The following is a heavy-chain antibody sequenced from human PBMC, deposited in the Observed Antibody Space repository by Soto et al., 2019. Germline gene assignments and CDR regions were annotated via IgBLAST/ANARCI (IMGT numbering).Heavy chain of an antibody. CDR1: GFTFTSHA. V-gene: IGHV3-23*01. J-gene: IGHJ4*02. D-gene: IGHD2-15*01. CDR2: ISGRGSST. Sequence: EVQLLESGGGLVQPRGSLRLSCAASGFTFTSHAMTWVRQAPGRGLEWVSTISGRGSSTFYADSVKGRFTIARDNSNNTLYVQMSSLRVEDTAIYYCAKAQGYCSGDSCYSSLDFWGQGTLVTVSS. CDR3: AKAQGYCSGDSCYSSLDF.